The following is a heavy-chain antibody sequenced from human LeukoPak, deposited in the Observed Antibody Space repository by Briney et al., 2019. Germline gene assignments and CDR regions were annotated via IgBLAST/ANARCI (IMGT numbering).Heavy chain of an antibody. Sequence: GGSLRLSCAASGFTFSSYLMTWVRQAPGKGLEWVANIKQDGSDKYYMDSVKGRSTISRDNAQNSLYLQMNSLRAEDTAVYYCAILRGANYWGQGTLVTVSS. CDR3: AILRGANY. CDR1: GFTFSSYL. J-gene: IGHJ4*02. V-gene: IGHV3-7*02. D-gene: IGHD3-10*01. CDR2: IKQDGSDK.